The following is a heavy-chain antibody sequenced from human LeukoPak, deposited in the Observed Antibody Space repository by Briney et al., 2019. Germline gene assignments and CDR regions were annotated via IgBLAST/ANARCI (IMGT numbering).Heavy chain of an antibody. V-gene: IGHV4-59*01. D-gene: IGHD6-19*01. J-gene: IGHJ4*02. Sequence: SETLSLTCTVSGGSISSYYWSWIRQPPGRGLEWIGYIYYSGSTNYNPSLKSRVTISVDTSKNQFSLKLSSVTAAGTAVYYCARDGDSGWYDYWGQGTLVTVSS. CDR3: ARDGDSGWYDY. CDR2: IYYSGST. CDR1: GGSISSYY.